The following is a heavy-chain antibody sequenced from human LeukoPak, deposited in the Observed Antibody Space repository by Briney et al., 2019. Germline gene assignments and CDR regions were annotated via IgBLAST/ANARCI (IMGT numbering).Heavy chain of an antibody. CDR2: INPSGGST. J-gene: IGHJ6*02. V-gene: IGHV1-46*01. D-gene: IGHD2-8*01. CDR1: GYTFTSYG. CDR3: AREDVVLVDAVRYYYYGMDV. Sequence: GASVKVSWKASGYTFTSYGISWVRQAPGQGLEWMGIINPSGGSTSYAQKFQDRVTMTRDTSTSTVYMELSSLKSEDTAVYYCAREDVVLVDAVRYYYYGMDVWGQGTTVTVSS.